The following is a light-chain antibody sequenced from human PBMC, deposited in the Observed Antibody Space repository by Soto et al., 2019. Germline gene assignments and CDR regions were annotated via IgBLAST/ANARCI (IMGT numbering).Light chain of an antibody. Sequence: QSALTQPASVSGSPGQSITISCTGTSSDVGGYNYVSWYQQHPGKAPKLMIYDVSNRPSGVSNRFSGSKSGNTASLTISGLQAEEEADDYCSSYTRSSTLVVFGGGTKLAVL. J-gene: IGLJ2*01. CDR1: SSDVGGYNY. V-gene: IGLV2-14*01. CDR3: SSYTRSSTLVV. CDR2: DVS.